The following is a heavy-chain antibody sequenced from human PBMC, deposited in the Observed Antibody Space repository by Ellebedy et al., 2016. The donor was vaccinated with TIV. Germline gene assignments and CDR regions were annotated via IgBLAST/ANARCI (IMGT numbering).Heavy chain of an antibody. V-gene: IGHV5-51*01. CDR3: ARHNTDYGGNSIDA. CDR2: IYPGDSDI. D-gene: IGHD4-23*01. Sequence: GESLKISCKGSGYSFTSYRIGWVRQKPGKGLEWMGIIYPGDSDIRYRPSFQGQFTISADKSLTTAYLQWSSLKTSDTAMYYCARHNTDYGGNSIDAWGQGTRVTVSS. J-gene: IGHJ5*02. CDR1: GYSFTSYR.